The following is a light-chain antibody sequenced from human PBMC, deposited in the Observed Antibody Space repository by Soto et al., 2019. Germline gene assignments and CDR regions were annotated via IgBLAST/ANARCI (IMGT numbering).Light chain of an antibody. CDR2: WAS. V-gene: IGKV4-1*01. Sequence: EIVMTQSPEFLSVSLGETATINCKSTQTVLHDTDSRNYFSWFQQQPGQPPKLLISWASTRESGVPARFSGSGSETDFTLTISDLQAEDVAVYYCQQYYGTPHTFGQGSKRDIK. CDR1: QTVLHDTDSRNY. CDR3: QQYYGTPHT. J-gene: IGKJ2*01.